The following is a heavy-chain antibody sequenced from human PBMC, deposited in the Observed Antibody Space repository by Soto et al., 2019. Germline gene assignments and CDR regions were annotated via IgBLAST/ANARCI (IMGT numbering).Heavy chain of an antibody. CDR3: ARDQGSHPGD. V-gene: IGHV4-4*02. Sequence: QVQLQESGPGLVRPSGTVSLTCAVSGVSISSDNWWSWVRQPPGKALEWIGEIHHSGSTNYNPSLKSRVTMSVVPSTALFSLTLNSVTAADTAFYYCARDQGSHPGDWGQGTLVSVSS. J-gene: IGHJ4*02. D-gene: IGHD6-13*01. CDR2: IHHSGST. CDR1: GVSISSDNW.